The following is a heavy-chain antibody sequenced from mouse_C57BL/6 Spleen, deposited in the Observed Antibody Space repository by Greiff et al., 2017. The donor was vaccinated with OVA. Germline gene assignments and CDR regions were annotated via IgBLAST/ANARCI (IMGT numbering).Heavy chain of an antibody. V-gene: IGHV1-64*01. D-gene: IGHD4-1*01. Sequence: VHLVESGAELVKPGASVKLSCKASGYTFTSYWMHWVKQRPGQGLEWIGMIHPNSGSTNYNEKFKSKATLTVDKSSSTAYMQLSSLTSEDSAVYYCARSNWDVGFAYWGQGTLVLSLQ. CDR3: ARSNWDVGFAY. CDR1: GYTFTSYW. J-gene: IGHJ3*01. CDR2: IHPNSGST.